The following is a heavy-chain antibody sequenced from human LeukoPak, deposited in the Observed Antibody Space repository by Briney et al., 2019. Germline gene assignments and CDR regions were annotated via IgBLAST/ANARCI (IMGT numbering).Heavy chain of an antibody. CDR3: ARVPALVT. CDR2: INPNSGDT. J-gene: IGHJ5*02. CDR1: GYTFTGYY. Sequence: ASVKVSCKASGYTFTGYYIHWVRQAPGQGLEWMGWINPNSGDTDYAQKFQGRVTMTRDTSFSTAYMELRSLRSDDTAVYYCARVPALVTWGQGTLVTVSS. V-gene: IGHV1-2*02. D-gene: IGHD3-9*01.